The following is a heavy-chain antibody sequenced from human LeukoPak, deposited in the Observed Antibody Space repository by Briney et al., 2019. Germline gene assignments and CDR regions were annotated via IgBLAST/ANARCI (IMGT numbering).Heavy chain of an antibody. Sequence: SETLSLTCTVSGGSISSSSYYWGWIRQPPGKGLEWIGRVHHRGRTFYNPSLRSRPTTSLETSNNHFSLKLTSVTSADTAVYYCARLANYVHVYWGQGTLVIVSS. D-gene: IGHD1-7*01. CDR1: GGSISSSSYY. CDR3: ARLANYVHVY. V-gene: IGHV4-39*02. J-gene: IGHJ4*02. CDR2: VHHRGRT.